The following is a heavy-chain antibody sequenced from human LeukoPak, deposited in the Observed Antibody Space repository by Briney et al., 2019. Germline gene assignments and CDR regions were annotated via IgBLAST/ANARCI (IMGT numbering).Heavy chain of an antibody. CDR3: ARVGGGVSGYDLYYFDY. D-gene: IGHD5-12*01. CDR2: ITSSSSYI. V-gene: IGHV3-21*01. Sequence: GGSLRLSCAGSGLTFSSYSMNWVRQAPGKGLEWVSSITSSSSYIYYADSVKGRFTISRDNAKKSLYLQMNSLRAEDTAVYCCARVGGGVSGYDLYYFDYWGQGALVTVSS. J-gene: IGHJ4*02. CDR1: GLTFSSYS.